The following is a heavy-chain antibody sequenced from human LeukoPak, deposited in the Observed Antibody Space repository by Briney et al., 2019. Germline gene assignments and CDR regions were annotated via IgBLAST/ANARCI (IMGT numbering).Heavy chain of an antibody. CDR1: GFIFGNFG. CDR2: ILYNGDKK. Sequence: GGSLRLSCTTSGFIFGNFGMHWVRRAPGKGLEWLAFILYNGDKKYYAESVKGRFTISRDNAKNLLYLQMNSLRAEDTAVYYCARVVLGTYYFDYWGQGALVTVSS. D-gene: IGHD3-16*01. CDR3: ARVVLGTYYFDY. V-gene: IGHV3-30*02. J-gene: IGHJ4*02.